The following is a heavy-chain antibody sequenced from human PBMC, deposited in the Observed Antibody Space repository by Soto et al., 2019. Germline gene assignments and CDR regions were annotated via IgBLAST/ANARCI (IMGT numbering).Heavy chain of an antibody. Sequence: GPKLAYHPHTLPVTCTFSGFALSASGVGLGWIRRLPGKALEWLALIYWDDEKRYSPTLKSRITITKDTSKNQVVLTMTNMDPVDTATYYCAHRHLYDYVSAPGFDPWGQGTVVTVSS. V-gene: IGHV2-5*02. CDR3: AHRHLYDYVSAPGFDP. CDR1: GFALSASGVG. CDR2: IYWDDEK. D-gene: IGHD3-16*01. J-gene: IGHJ5*02.